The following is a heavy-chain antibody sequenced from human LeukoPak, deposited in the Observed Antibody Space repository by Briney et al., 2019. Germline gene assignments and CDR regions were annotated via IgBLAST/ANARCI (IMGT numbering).Heavy chain of an antibody. CDR3: ARGVEPLAANTLAY. CDR2: LYSDGNT. CDR1: GFTVITND. Sequence: GGSLRLFFAASGFTVITNDMTWVRQAPGKGLEWVSVLYSDGNTKYADSVQGRFTISRDNSKNTLYLEMNSLSPDDTAVYYCARGVEPLAANTLAYWGQGTLVTVSS. V-gene: IGHV3-53*01. J-gene: IGHJ4*02. D-gene: IGHD1-14*01.